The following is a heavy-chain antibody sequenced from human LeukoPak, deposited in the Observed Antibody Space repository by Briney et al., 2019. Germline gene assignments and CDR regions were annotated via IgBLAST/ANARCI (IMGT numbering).Heavy chain of an antibody. Sequence: GGSLRLSCAASGFTFSSYSMNWVRQAPGKGLEWVSYISSSSSTIYYADSVKGRFTISRDNAKNSLYLQMNSLRAEDTALYYCAKSTSYLIVATVGFDYWGQGTLVTVSS. CDR1: GFTFSSYS. CDR2: ISSSSSTI. D-gene: IGHD5-12*01. J-gene: IGHJ4*02. V-gene: IGHV3-48*04. CDR3: AKSTSYLIVATVGFDY.